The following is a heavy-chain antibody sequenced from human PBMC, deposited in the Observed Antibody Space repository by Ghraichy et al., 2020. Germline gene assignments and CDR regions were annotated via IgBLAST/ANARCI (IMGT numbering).Heavy chain of an antibody. CDR2: IYYSGST. CDR3: ARVSIAAAGTLWFDP. Sequence: SETLSLTCTVSGGSISSSSYYWGWIRQPPGKGLEWIGSIYYSGSTYYNPSLKSRVTISVDTSKNQFSLKLSSVTAADTAVYYCARVSIAAAGTLWFDPWGQGTLVTVSS. V-gene: IGHV4-39*07. CDR1: GGSISSSSYY. J-gene: IGHJ5*02. D-gene: IGHD6-13*01.